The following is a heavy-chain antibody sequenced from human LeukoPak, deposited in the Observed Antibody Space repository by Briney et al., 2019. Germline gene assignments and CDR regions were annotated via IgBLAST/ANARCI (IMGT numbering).Heavy chain of an antibody. J-gene: IGHJ4*02. D-gene: IGHD3-9*01. CDR1: GFTSSSYG. CDR2: IRYDGSNK. CDR3: ARSRYPASGYFDY. Sequence: GGSLRLSCAASGFTSSSYGMHWVRQAPGKGLEWVAFIRYDGSNKYYADSVKGRFTISRDNSKNTLYLQMNSLRAEDTAVYYCARSRYPASGYFDYWGQGTLVTVSS. V-gene: IGHV3-30*02.